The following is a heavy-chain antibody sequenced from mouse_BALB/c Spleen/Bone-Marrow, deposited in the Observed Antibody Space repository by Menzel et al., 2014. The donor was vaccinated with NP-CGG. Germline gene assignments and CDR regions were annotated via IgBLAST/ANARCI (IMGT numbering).Heavy chain of an antibody. CDR1: GFTFTDYY. CDR2: IRNKANGYTT. CDR3: ARDAYRYAMDY. J-gene: IGHJ4*01. Sequence: EVQGVESGGGLVQPGGSLRLSCATSGFTFTDYYMSWVRQPPGEALEWLGFIRNKANGYTTEYSASVKGRFTISRDNSQSILCLQMNTLRAEDSATYYCARDAYRYAMDYWGQGTSVTVSS. V-gene: IGHV7-3*02. D-gene: IGHD2-14*01.